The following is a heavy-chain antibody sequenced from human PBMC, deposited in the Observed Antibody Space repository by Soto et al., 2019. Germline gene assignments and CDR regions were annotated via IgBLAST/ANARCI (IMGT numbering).Heavy chain of an antibody. V-gene: IGHV4-28*01. Sequence: SETLSLTCAVSGYSIISSNWWGWIRQPPGKGLEWIGYIYYSGTTYYNPSLKSRVTMSVDTSKNQFSLKLTSVTAVDTAVYYCAKTWTPGIATTITPLWGQGTLVT. CDR1: GYSIISSNW. CDR2: IYYSGTT. J-gene: IGHJ4*02. CDR3: AKTWTPGIATTITPL. D-gene: IGHD6-13*01.